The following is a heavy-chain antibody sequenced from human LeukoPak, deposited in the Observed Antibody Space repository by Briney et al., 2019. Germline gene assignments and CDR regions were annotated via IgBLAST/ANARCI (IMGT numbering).Heavy chain of an antibody. CDR1: GLTVTSKF. J-gene: IGHJ4*02. CDR2: INNVGST. D-gene: IGHD4-17*01. CDR3: AKSPYGDYYLDFDY. Sequence: GGSLRLSCAASGLTVTSKFMAWVRQAPGKGLEWVSFINNVGSTNYADSVQGRFTISRDFSKNTLYLQLNSLRAEDTAVYYCAKSPYGDYYLDFDYWGQGTLVTVSS. V-gene: IGHV3-66*01.